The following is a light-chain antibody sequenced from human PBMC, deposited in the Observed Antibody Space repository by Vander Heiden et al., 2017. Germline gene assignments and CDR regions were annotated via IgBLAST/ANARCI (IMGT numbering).Light chain of an antibody. Sequence: QSALTQPASVSGSPGQSITISCTRTSSDVGGYNFVSWYQQYPGKAPKLMIYEVSNRPSGVSNRFSGSKSGNTASLTISGLQAEDEADYYCSSYTSSSTLLFGGGTKLTVL. CDR2: EVS. V-gene: IGLV2-14*01. CDR3: SSYTSSSTLL. J-gene: IGLJ2*01. CDR1: SSDVGGYNF.